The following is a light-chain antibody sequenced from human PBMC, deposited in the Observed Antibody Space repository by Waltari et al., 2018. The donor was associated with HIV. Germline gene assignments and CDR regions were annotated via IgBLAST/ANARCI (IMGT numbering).Light chain of an antibody. V-gene: IGKV1-39*01. J-gene: IGKJ1*01. CDR1: QSISRY. CDR2: AAS. Sequence: DIQMTQSLSSLPASVGDRVNITCRAIQSISRYINWYQQKSGKAPKILIHAASSLQSGVPSRFSGSGSGTDFTLTINSLQPEDFATYYCQQSYSTPRTFGQGTKVEIK. CDR3: QQSYSTPRT.